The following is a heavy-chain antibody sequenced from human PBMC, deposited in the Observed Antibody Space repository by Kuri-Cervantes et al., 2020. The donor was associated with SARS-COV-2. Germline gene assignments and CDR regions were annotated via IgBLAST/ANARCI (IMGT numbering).Heavy chain of an antibody. J-gene: IGHJ3*02. Sequence: GESLKIPCAASGFTFSSYAMHWVRQAPGKGLVWVSRINSDGSSTSYADSVKGRFTISRDNGKNTLYLQMNSLRAEDTAVYYCARGNYGGSANAFDIWGQGTMVTVSS. D-gene: IGHD4-23*01. V-gene: IGHV3-74*01. CDR3: ARGNYGGSANAFDI. CDR1: GFTFSSYA. CDR2: INSDGSST.